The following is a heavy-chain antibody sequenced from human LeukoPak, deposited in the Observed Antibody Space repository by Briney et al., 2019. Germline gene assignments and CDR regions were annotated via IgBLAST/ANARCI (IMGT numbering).Heavy chain of an antibody. CDR2: ISGSGGNT. CDR3: AKDWSCSSASCRFDY. V-gene: IGHV3-23*01. Sequence: GGSLRLSCVASGFTFSSYAMSWVRQAPGKGLEWVSGISGSGGNTYYADSVKGLFTISRDNSKNTLYLQMNSLRAEDTAVYYCAKDWSCSSASCRFDYWGQGTLVTVSS. J-gene: IGHJ4*02. CDR1: GFTFSSYA. D-gene: IGHD2-2*01.